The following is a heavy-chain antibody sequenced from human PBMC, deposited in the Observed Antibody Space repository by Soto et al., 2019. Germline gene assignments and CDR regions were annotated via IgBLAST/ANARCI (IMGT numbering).Heavy chain of an antibody. CDR1: GGSISSYY. CDR3: ARSARNGSGSYKGYYYMDV. D-gene: IGHD3-10*01. J-gene: IGHJ6*03. CDR2: IYYSGST. Sequence: SETLSLSCTVSGGSISSYYGSWIRQPPGKGLEWIGYIYYSGSTNYNPSLKSRVTISVDTSKNQFSLKLSSVTAADAAVYYCARSARNGSGSYKGYYYMDVWGKGTTVTVSS. V-gene: IGHV4-59*01.